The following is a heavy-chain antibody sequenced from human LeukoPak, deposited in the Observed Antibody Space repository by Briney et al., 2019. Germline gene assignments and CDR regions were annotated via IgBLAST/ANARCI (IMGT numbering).Heavy chain of an antibody. V-gene: IGHV1-2*06. CDR2: INPNSGGT. Sequence: ASVKVSCKASGYTFTGYYMHWGRQAPGQGLEWMGRINPNSGGTNYAQKFQGRVTMTRDTSISTAYMELSRLRSDDTAVYYCASASAWLQGFDYWGQGTLVTVSS. CDR3: ASASAWLQGFDY. J-gene: IGHJ4*02. D-gene: IGHD5-24*01. CDR1: GYTFTGYY.